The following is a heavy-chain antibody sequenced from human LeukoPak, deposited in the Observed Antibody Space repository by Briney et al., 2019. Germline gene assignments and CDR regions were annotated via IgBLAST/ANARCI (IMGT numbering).Heavy chain of an antibody. J-gene: IGHJ4*02. D-gene: IGHD3-3*01. CDR1: GYTFSDYY. Sequence: GASVKVSCKASGYTFSDYYMHWVRQAPGQGLEWMGWLYAKSGDTHYERKFQGRVTMTRDTSISTAHMELSSPTSDDTAVYYCAREPAGGGVGIYYRGQGTLVTVSS. CDR2: LYAKSGDT. V-gene: IGHV1-2*02. CDR3: AREPAGGGVGIYY.